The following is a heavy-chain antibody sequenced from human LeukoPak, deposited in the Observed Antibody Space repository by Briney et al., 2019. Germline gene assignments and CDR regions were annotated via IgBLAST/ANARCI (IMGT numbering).Heavy chain of an antibody. J-gene: IGHJ4*02. CDR1: GFTFDDYA. CDR3: AKDNVVRGVV. Sequence: GGSLRLSCAASGFTFDDYATHWVRHAPGKGLEWVSGISWNSGSIGYADSVKGRFTISRDNAKNSLYLQMNSLRAEDTALYYCAKDNVVRGVVWGQGTLVTVSS. D-gene: IGHD3-10*01. CDR2: ISWNSGSI. V-gene: IGHV3-9*01.